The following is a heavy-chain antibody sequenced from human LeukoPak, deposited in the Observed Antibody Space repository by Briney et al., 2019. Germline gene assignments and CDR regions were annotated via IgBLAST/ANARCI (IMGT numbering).Heavy chain of an antibody. Sequence: EASVKVSCKASGYTFTSYDINWVRQATGRGLEWMGWMNPNSGNTGYAQKFQGRVTMTRNTSISTAYMELSSLRSEDTAVYYCARVRAPATAIYWFDPWGQGTLVTVSS. CDR3: ARVRAPATAIYWFDP. CDR1: GYTFTSYD. D-gene: IGHD2-21*02. V-gene: IGHV1-8*01. CDR2: MNPNSGNT. J-gene: IGHJ5*02.